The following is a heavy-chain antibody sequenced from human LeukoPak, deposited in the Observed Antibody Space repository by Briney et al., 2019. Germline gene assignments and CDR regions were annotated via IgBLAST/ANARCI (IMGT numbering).Heavy chain of an antibody. V-gene: IGHV3-53*01. J-gene: IGHJ4*02. CDR1: GFTVSTTY. CDR3: ARGMEQQLAFDS. CDR2: IYSGGTI. Sequence: GGSLRLSCAASGFTVSTTYMSWVRQAPGKGLEWVSLIYSGGTIYSSDSVKGRFTISRDNSKNTLYLQMNSLRAEDTAFYYCARGMEQQLAFDSWGQGTLVTVSS. D-gene: IGHD6-13*01.